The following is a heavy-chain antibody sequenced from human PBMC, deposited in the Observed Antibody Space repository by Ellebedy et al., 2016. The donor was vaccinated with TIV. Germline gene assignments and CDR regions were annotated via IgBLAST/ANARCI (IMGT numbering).Heavy chain of an antibody. D-gene: IGHD4-17*01. CDR3: AKDFIYGDYAGY. J-gene: IGHJ4*02. Sequence: GESLKISCAASGFTFSSYAMSWGRQAPGKGLAWVSTISGSGSSTYYADSVKGRFTISRDNSKNTLYLQMNSLRAEDTAIYYCAKDFIYGDYAGYWGQGTLVTVSS. CDR1: GFTFSSYA. CDR2: ISGSGSST. V-gene: IGHV3-23*01.